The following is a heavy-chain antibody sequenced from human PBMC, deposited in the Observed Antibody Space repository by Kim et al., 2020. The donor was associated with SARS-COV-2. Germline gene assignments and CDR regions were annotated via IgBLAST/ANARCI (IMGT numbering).Heavy chain of an antibody. CDR2: K. V-gene: IGHV3-30*01. CDR3: AGSSSGSSLDY. J-gene: IGHJ4*02. D-gene: IGHD1-26*01. Sequence: KYYADSVKGRFTISRDNSKNTLYLQMNSLRAEDTAVYYCAGSSSGSSLDYWGQGTLVTVSS.